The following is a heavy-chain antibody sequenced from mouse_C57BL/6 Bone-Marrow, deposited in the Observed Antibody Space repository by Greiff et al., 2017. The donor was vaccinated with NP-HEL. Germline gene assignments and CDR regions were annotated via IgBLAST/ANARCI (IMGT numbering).Heavy chain of an antibody. CDR1: GYSFTGYY. V-gene: IGHV1-42*01. CDR2: INPSTGGT. CDR3: ALWYYFDY. Sequence: VQLQQSGPELVKPGASVKISCKASGYSFTGYYMNWVKQSPEKSLEWIGEINPSTGGTTYNQKFKAKATLTVDKSSSTAYMQLKSLTSEDSAVYYCALWYYFDYWGQGTTLTVSS. D-gene: IGHD1-1*02. J-gene: IGHJ2*01.